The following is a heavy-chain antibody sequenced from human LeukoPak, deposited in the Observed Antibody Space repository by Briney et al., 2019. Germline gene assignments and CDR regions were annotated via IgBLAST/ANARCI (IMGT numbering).Heavy chain of an antibody. CDR2: ISAYNGNT. J-gene: IGHJ4*02. CDR3: ARESYDFWSGYRYYFDY. D-gene: IGHD3-3*01. CDR1: GYTFTSYG. Sequence: ASVKVSCRASGYTFTSYGISWGRQAPGQGLEWMGWISAYNGNTNYAQKLQGRVTMTTDTSTSTAYMELRSLRSDDTAVYYCARESYDFWSGYRYYFDYWGQGTLVTVSS. V-gene: IGHV1-18*01.